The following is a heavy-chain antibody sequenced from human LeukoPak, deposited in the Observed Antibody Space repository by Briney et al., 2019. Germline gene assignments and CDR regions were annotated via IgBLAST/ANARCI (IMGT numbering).Heavy chain of an antibody. Sequence: SETLSLTCSVSGGAVTSFYWSWIRQSPGKGLEWIGYFYYSGSTKYNPSLKSRVTMSGDTSKNQLSLKLRSVTAADTAMYYCARHCFASAVILDYWGQGDPVTVSS. D-gene: IGHD2-21*02. CDR1: GGAVTSFY. V-gene: IGHV4-59*08. J-gene: IGHJ4*02. CDR2: FYYSGST. CDR3: ARHCFASAVILDY.